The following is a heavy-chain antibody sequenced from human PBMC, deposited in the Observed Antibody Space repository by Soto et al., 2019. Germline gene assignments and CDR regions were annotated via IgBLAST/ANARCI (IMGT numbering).Heavy chain of an antibody. V-gene: IGHV1-46*01. Sequence: GGSVKVFFKASGYPFTSYYMHLVRQAPGQGLEWMGIINPSGGSTSYAQRFQGRVTMTRDTSTSTVYMELSSLRSEDTAVYYCASDLRSGWYPTGHYYYGMDVWGQGTTVTVS. CDR3: ASDLRSGWYPTGHYYYGMDV. D-gene: IGHD6-19*01. CDR2: INPSGGST. CDR1: GYPFTSYY. J-gene: IGHJ6*01.